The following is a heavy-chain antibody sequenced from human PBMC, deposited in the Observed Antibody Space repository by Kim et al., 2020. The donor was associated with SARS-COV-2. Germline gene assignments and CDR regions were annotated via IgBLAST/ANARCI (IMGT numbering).Heavy chain of an antibody. V-gene: IGHV4-34*01. D-gene: IGHD2-15*01. J-gene: IGHJ6*02. Sequence: SETLSLTCAVYGGSFSGYYWSWIRQPPGKGLEWIGEINHSGSTNYNPSLKSRVTISVDTSKNQFSLKLSSVTAADTAVYYCARGGIVATYYYYGMDVWGQGTTVTVSS. CDR1: GGSFSGYY. CDR2: INHSGST. CDR3: ARGGIVATYYYYGMDV.